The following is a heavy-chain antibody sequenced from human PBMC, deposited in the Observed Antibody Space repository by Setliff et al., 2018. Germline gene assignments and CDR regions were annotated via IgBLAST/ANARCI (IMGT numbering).Heavy chain of an antibody. Sequence: SETLSLTCTVSGGSISNYYWSWFRQPPGKGLGWIGYIYTCGSTYYSPSLKSRVTISVDTSKNKFSRKLSSVTAADTAVYYCARHASSYSDSSGYYYALEYYYYMDVWGKGTTVTVSS. J-gene: IGHJ6*03. CDR2: IYTCGST. V-gene: IGHV4-59*08. CDR1: GGSISNYY. CDR3: ARHASSYSDSSGYYYALEYYYYMDV. D-gene: IGHD3-22*01.